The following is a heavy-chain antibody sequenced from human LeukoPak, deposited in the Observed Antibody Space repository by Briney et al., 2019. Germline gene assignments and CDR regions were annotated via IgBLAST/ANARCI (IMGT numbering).Heavy chain of an antibody. J-gene: IGHJ6*03. D-gene: IGHD3-10*01. CDR2: INPNSGGT. Sequence: ASVKVSCKASGYTFTGYYMHWVRQAPGQGLEWMGWINPNSGGTNYAQKFQGRVTMTRDTSISTAYMELSRLRSDDTAVYYCARAQGRASYYGSGSYGRSMDVWGKGTTVTISS. CDR1: GYTFTGYY. CDR3: ARAQGRASYYGSGSYGRSMDV. V-gene: IGHV1-2*02.